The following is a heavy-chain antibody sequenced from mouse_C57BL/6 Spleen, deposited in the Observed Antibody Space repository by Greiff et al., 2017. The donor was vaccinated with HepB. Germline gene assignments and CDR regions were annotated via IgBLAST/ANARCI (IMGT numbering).Heavy chain of an antibody. CDR2: INPGSGGT. V-gene: IGHV1-54*01. Sequence: VQLQESGAELVRPGTSVKVSCKASGYAFTNYLIEWVKQRPGQGLEWIGVINPGSGGTNYNEKFKGKATLTADKSSSTAYMQLSSLTSEDSAVYFCARSDGYHPFDYWGQGTTLTVSS. J-gene: IGHJ2*01. CDR1: GYAFTNYL. D-gene: IGHD2-3*01. CDR3: ARSDGYHPFDY.